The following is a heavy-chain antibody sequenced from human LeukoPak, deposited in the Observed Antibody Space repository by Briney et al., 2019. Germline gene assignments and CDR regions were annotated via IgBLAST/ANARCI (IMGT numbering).Heavy chain of an antibody. J-gene: IGHJ5*02. D-gene: IGHD3-10*01. Sequence: SGGSLRLSCAASGFTFSRYAMSWVRQAPGKGREWVSGISGSGGSTYYADFVMGGFTISRDNSKNTLYLQMTSLRAEDTAVYYCAKDERLTPSGWFDPWGQGTLVTVSS. V-gene: IGHV3-23*01. CDR3: AKDERLTPSGWFDP. CDR2: ISGSGGST. CDR1: GFTFSRYA.